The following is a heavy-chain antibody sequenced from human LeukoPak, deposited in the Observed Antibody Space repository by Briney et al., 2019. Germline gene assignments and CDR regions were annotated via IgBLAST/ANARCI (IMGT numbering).Heavy chain of an antibody. D-gene: IGHD3-10*01. J-gene: IGHJ5*02. CDR1: TGSFSGYY. V-gene: IGHV4-34*01. Sequence: SETLSRTCAVYTGSFSGYYWTWIRQPPGKGLEWIGEINHSGSTKYNPSLKSRVTVSVDRSKNQFSLNLNSVTAADTAVYYCARGCYGSGNNNWFDPWGQGTLVTVSS. CDR3: ARGCYGSGNNNWFDP. CDR2: INHSGST.